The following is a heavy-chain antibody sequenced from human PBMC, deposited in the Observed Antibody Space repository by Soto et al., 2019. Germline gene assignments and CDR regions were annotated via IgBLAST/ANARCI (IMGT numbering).Heavy chain of an antibody. V-gene: IGHV3-15*01. CDR2: IKSKTDGGTA. CDR1: GFSFSNAW. CDR3: TTLNYGVDV. J-gene: IGHJ6*02. Sequence: GESLRLSCAASGFSFSNAWMSWVRQLPGKGLEWVGHIKSKTDGGTADYAAPVKGRFTISRDDSKNTLYLQMNSLKTEDTAMFYCTTLNYGVDVWGQGTTVTVSS.